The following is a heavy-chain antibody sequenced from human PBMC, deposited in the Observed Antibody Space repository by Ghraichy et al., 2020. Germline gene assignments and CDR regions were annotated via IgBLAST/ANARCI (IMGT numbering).Heavy chain of an antibody. CDR1: GYTFTSYG. CDR2: ISAYNGNT. D-gene: IGHD1-14*01. Sequence: ASVKVSCKASGYTFTSYGISWVRQAPGQGLEWMGWISAYNGNTNYAQKLQGRVTMTTDTSTSTAYMELRSLRSDDTAVYYCATLTRPIKGMWDYYYYGMDVWSQGTSVTGSS. V-gene: IGHV1-18*04. J-gene: IGHJ6*02. CDR3: ATLTRPIKGMWDYYYYGMDV.